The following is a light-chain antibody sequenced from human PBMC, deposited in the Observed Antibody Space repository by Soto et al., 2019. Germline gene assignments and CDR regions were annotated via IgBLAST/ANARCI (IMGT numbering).Light chain of an antibody. V-gene: IGLV4-69*01. CDR3: QTWSTDIRV. Sequence: QSVLTQPPSASAPLGASVKLTCTLSSGHNSYAIAWHQQQPEKGPRYLMKLNSDGSHSKGDGIPDRFSGSSSGAERYLTISSLQSEDEADYYCQTWSTDIRVFGGGTKLTVL. J-gene: IGLJ3*02. CDR1: SGHNSYA. CDR2: LNSDGSH.